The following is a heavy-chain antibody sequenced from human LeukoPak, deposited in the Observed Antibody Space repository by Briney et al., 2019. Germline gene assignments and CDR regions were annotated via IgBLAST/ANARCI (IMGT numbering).Heavy chain of an antibody. CDR1: GFTVNSNY. Sequence: PGGSLRLSCAASGFTVNSNYLSWVRQAPGKGLEWVSAISGSGGSTYYADSVKGRFTISRDNSKNTLYLQMNSLRAEDTAVYYCAKDSDANVYGDPPPCMDVWGQGTTVTVSS. D-gene: IGHD4-17*01. V-gene: IGHV3-23*01. J-gene: IGHJ6*02. CDR2: ISGSGGST. CDR3: AKDSDANVYGDPPPCMDV.